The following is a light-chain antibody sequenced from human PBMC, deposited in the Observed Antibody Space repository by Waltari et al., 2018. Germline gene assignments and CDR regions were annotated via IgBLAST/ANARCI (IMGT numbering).Light chain of an antibody. CDR1: QRVGNNY. Sequence: EIVLTQSPGTLSLSPGERATLSCRASQRVGNNYLTWDQQKPGQAPRLLIYDASTRASGIPDRFSGSGSGTDFTLTISRLEPEDLAVYYCQQYGDSPLYTFGQGTKLEI. CDR2: DAS. CDR3: QQYGDSPLYT. V-gene: IGKV3-20*01. J-gene: IGKJ2*01.